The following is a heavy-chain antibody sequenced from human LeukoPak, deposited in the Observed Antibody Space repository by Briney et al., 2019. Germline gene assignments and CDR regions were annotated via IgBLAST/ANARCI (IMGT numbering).Heavy chain of an antibody. Sequence: ASVKVSCKASGYTSTSYGISWVRQAPGQGLEWMGWISAYNGNTNYAQKLQGRVTMTTDTSTSTAYMELRSLRSDDTAVYYCARDVGDSSSWSYSYYYYYYGMDVWGQGTTVTVSS. CDR3: ARDVGDSSSWSYSYYYYYYGMDV. CDR1: GYTSTSYG. V-gene: IGHV1-18*01. J-gene: IGHJ6*02. D-gene: IGHD6-13*01. CDR2: ISAYNGNT.